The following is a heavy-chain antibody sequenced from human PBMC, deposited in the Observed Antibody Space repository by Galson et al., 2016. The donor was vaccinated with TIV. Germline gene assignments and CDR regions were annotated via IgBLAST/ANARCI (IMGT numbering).Heavy chain of an antibody. CDR2: ISTSSSFI. CDR1: GLPFSSYN. J-gene: IGHJ4*02. Sequence: SLRLSCAASGLPFSSYNMNWVRQAPGKGLKWVSSISTSSSFIYYADSVKGRFTISRDNAKNSLYLQMNSLRAEDTAVYYCARDPPLEYYYGSGSYPYWGQGTLVTVSS. V-gene: IGHV3-21*01. D-gene: IGHD3-10*01. CDR3: ARDPPLEYYYGSGSYPY.